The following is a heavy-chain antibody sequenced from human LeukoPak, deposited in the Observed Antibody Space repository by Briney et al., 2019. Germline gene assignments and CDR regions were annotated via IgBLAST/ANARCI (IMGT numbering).Heavy chain of an antibody. V-gene: IGHV4-39*07. CDR3: ARAHGGNSGVYYFDY. CDR1: GGSISSSSYY. J-gene: IGHJ4*02. Sequence: SETLSLTCTVSGGSISSSSYYWGWIRQPPGKGLEWIGSFYYSGSTYYNPSLKSRVTTSVDTSKNQFSLKLRSVTAADTAVYYCARAHGGNSGVYYFDYWGQGTLVTVSS. D-gene: IGHD4-23*01. CDR2: FYYSGST.